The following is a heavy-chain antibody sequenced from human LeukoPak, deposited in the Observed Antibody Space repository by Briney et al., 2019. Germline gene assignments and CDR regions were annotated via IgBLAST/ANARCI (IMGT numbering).Heavy chain of an antibody. CDR2: IYYSGST. J-gene: IGHJ6*02. Sequence: SETLSLTCTVSGGSISSCYWSWIRQRPGQGLEWIGYIYYSGSTNYNPSLKSRVTISVDTSKNQFSLKLSSVTAADTAVYYCARWGSSSMDEYYYYYYGMDVWGQGTTVTVSS. V-gene: IGHV4-59*08. CDR1: GGSISSCY. CDR3: ARWGSSSMDEYYYYYYGMDV. D-gene: IGHD3-16*01.